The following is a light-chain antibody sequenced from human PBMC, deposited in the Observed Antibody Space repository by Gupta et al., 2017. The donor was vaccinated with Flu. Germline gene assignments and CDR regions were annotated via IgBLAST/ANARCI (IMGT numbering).Light chain of an antibody. Sequence: QSAPPQPASVSGSPGQSITISCTGTSSDVGGYNYVSWYQQHPGKAPKLMIYEVSNRPSGVSNRFSGSKSGNTASLTISGLQAEDEADYYCSSYTSSSTPVVFGGGTKLTVL. CDR3: SSYTSSSTPVV. V-gene: IGLV2-14*01. CDR2: EVS. J-gene: IGLJ2*01. CDR1: SSDVGGYNY.